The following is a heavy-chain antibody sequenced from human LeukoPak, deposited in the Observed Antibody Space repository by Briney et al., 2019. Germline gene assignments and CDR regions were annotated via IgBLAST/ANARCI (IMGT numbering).Heavy chain of an antibody. CDR2: IKSKTDGGTT. CDR3: TTTRYYYDSSGYYFNNY. J-gene: IGHJ4*02. CDR1: GFTFSNAW. Sequence: PGGSLRLSCAASGFTFSNAWMSWVRQAPGKGLEWVGRIKSKTDGGTTDNAAPVKGRFTISRDDSKNTLYLQMNSLKTEDTAVYYCTTTRYYYDSSGYYFNNYWGQGTLVTVSS. D-gene: IGHD3-22*01. V-gene: IGHV3-15*01.